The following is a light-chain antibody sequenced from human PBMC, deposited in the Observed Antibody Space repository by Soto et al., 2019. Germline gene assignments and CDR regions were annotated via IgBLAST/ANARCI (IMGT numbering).Light chain of an antibody. CDR1: QSISDT. Sequence: VMTQSPATLAVSPGGKDTLSCRASQSISDTLAWYQQKPGQAPRLLIHGASTRATGFPARFSGSGSGTDFTLTISSMQSEDFAVYYCQQYNNWPWTFGQGTKVDIK. V-gene: IGKV3-15*01. CDR2: GAS. J-gene: IGKJ1*01. CDR3: QQYNNWPWT.